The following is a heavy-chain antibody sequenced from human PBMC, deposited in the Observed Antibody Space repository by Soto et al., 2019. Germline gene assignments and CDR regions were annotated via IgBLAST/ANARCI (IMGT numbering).Heavy chain of an antibody. Sequence: SETLSLTCTVSCGSISSSSYYWGWIRQPPGKGLEWIGSIYYSGSTYYNPSLKSRVTISVDTSKNQFSLKLSSVTAADTAVYYCARLGSWYQARWSDPWGQGTLVTISS. CDR2: IYYSGST. J-gene: IGHJ5*02. CDR3: ARLGSWYQARWSDP. V-gene: IGHV4-39*01. CDR1: CGSISSSSYY. D-gene: IGHD6-13*01.